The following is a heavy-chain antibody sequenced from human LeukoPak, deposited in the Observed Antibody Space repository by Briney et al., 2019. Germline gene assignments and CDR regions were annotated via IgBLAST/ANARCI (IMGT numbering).Heavy chain of an antibody. J-gene: IGHJ4*02. V-gene: IGHV3-30*18. CDR1: GFTFSSYG. CDR2: ISYDGSNK. CDR3: AKDPLPTYYYDSSGYYDY. D-gene: IGHD3-22*01. Sequence: GGSLRLSRAASGFTFSSYGMHWVRQAPGKGLEWVAVISYDGSNKYYADSVKGRFTISRDNSKNTLYLQMNSLRAEDTAVYYCAKDPLPTYYYDSSGYYDYWGQGTLVTVSS.